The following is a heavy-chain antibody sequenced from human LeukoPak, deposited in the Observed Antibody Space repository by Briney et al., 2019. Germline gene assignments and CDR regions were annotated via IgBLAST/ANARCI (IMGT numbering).Heavy chain of an antibody. D-gene: IGHD6-19*01. CDR1: GFTFSNYA. V-gene: IGHV3-23*01. CDR2: ISGSDTT. Sequence: GGSLRLSCAASGFTFSNYAMRWVRQAPGKGLEWVSGISGSDTTYDADSVKGRFTISRDNSKNTLYLQMNSLRAEDTAVYYCARRSGIAVAGAFDHWGQGTLVTVSS. J-gene: IGHJ4*02. CDR3: ARRSGIAVAGAFDH.